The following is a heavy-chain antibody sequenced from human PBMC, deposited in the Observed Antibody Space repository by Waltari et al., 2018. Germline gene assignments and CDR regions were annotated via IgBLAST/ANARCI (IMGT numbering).Heavy chain of an antibody. CDR2: IKQDGSEK. CDR1: GFIFGDSW. Sequence: EVQLVESGGGLVQRGGSLRLSCAASGFIFGDSWMSWVRQVPGKGLEWVANIKQDGSEKYSVDSVKGRFTIFRDNAKNSLYLQMNSLRAEDTAIYYCARVASGGFLEYSKGFDFWGQGALVTVSS. CDR3: ARVASGGFLEYSKGFDF. J-gene: IGHJ4*02. D-gene: IGHD3-3*01. V-gene: IGHV3-7*01.